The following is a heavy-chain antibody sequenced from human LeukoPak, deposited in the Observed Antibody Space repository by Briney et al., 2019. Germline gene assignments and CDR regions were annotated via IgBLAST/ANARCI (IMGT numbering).Heavy chain of an antibody. CDR3: ARDGPGELLESYYYGMDV. J-gene: IGHJ6*02. D-gene: IGHD3-10*01. Sequence: GASVKVSCKASGYTFTSYGISWVRQAPGQGLEWMGWISAYNGNTNYAQKLQSRVTLTTDTSTSTAYMELRSLRSDDTAVYYCARDGPGELLESYYYGMDVWGQGTTVTVSS. CDR2: ISAYNGNT. CDR1: GYTFTSYG. V-gene: IGHV1-18*01.